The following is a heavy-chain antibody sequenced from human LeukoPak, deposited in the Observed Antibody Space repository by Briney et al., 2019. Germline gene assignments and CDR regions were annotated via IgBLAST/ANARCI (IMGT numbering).Heavy chain of an antibody. CDR2: ISSSSSYI. CDR3: AREAYSSSWYDY. V-gene: IGHV3-21*01. J-gene: IGHJ4*02. CDR1: GFTFSSYS. Sequence: GGSLRLSCAASGFTFSSYSMNWVRQAPGKGLEWVSSISSSSSYIYYEDSVKGRFTIPRDNAKNSLYLQMNSLRAEDTAVYYCAREAYSSSWYDYWGQGTLVTVSS. D-gene: IGHD6-13*01.